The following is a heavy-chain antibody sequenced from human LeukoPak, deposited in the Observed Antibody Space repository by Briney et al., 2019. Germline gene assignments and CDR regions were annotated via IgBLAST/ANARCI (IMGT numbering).Heavy chain of an antibody. CDR3: ARAYQRLGELSLPDY. J-gene: IGHJ4*02. CDR2: INPNTGNP. CDR1: GYTFTNYS. Sequence: ASVKVSCKASGYTFTNYSMNCVRQSPGQGLEWMGWINPNTGNPTYAQGFTGRFVFSLDTSVSTTYLQISSLKAEDTALYYCARAYQRLGELSLPDYWGQGTLVTVSS. D-gene: IGHD3-16*02. V-gene: IGHV7-4-1*02.